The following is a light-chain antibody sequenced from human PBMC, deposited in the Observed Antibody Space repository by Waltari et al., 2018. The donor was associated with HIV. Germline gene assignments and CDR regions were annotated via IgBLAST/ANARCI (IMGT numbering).Light chain of an antibody. V-gene: IGKV1-5*03. CDR3: QQYNSYSYS. CDR2: KAS. J-gene: IGKJ2*03. Sequence: IQMTQSPSTLSPSVADRFTITCRASQSINSWLAWYQQKPGKVPNLLIYKASSLESGVPSRFSGSGSGTEFTLTISSLQPDDFATYYCQQYNSYSYSFGQGTKLEIK. CDR1: QSINSW.